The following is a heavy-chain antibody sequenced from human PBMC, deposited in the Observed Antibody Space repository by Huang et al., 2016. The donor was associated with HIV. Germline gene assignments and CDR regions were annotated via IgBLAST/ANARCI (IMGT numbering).Heavy chain of an antibody. CDR2: IYPGDSDT. Sequence: EVQLVQSGAVVKKPGESLKISCKGSGYRFTNYWIGWVRQMPGKGLEWMGIIYPGDSDTKHIPSFQGQVTISADKSVSTAYLQWSRLKASDSAVYYCARPLLGYSNGYYFDNWGQGTLVTVSS. D-gene: IGHD5-18*01. CDR1: GYRFTNYW. V-gene: IGHV5-51*03. J-gene: IGHJ4*02. CDR3: ARPLLGYSNGYYFDN.